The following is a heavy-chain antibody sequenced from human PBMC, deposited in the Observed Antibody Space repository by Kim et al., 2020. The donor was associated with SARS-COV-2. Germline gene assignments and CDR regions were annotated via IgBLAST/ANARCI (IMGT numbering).Heavy chain of an antibody. CDR1: GYTFTSYA. V-gene: IGHV7-4-1*02. Sequence: ASVKVSCKASGYTFTSYAMNWVRQAPGQGLEWMGWINTNTGNPTYAQGFTGRFVFSLDTSVSTAYLQISSLKAEDTAVYYCARYCSGGSCYSRPGFDYWGQGTLVTVSS. J-gene: IGHJ4*02. D-gene: IGHD2-15*01. CDR2: INTNTGNP. CDR3: ARYCSGGSCYSRPGFDY.